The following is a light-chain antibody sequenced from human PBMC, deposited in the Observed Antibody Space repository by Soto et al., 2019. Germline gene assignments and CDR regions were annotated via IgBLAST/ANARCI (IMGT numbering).Light chain of an antibody. CDR1: QSVLFSSNNKNY. J-gene: IGKJ2*01. CDR3: QQYYDTPYT. CDR2: WAS. V-gene: IGKV4-1*01. Sequence: DIVMTQSPDSLAVSLGERATIKCKSSQSVLFSSNNKNYLAWYQQKPGQSPRLLIYWASTRESGVPDRFSGSGSGTDFTLTISSLQAEDVAVYYCQQYYDTPYTFGQGTKLEIK.